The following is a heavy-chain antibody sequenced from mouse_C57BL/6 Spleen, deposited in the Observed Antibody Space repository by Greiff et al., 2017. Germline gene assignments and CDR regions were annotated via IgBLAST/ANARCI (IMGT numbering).Heavy chain of an antibody. CDR3: ARGGLLRRWDY. CDR1: GYTFTSYW. CDR2: IDPSDSYT. D-gene: IGHD2-12*01. V-gene: IGHV1-59*01. Sequence: VQLQQPGAELVRPGTSVKLSCKASGYTFTSYWMHWVKQRPGQGLEWIGVIDPSDSYTNYNQKFKGKATLTVDTSSSTAYMQLSSLTSEDSAVYYCARGGLLRRWDYWGQGTSVTVSS. J-gene: IGHJ4*01.